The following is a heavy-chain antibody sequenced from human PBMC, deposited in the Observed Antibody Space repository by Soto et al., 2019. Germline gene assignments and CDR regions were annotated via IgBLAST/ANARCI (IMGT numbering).Heavy chain of an antibody. CDR3: ARAVRDVYNCDY. CDR1: GFTFSSYS. J-gene: IGHJ4*02. V-gene: IGHV3-21*01. CDR2: ISSSTGYI. Sequence: EVQLVESGGGLVKPGGSLRLSCATSGFTFSSYSMNWVRQAPGKGLEWVSSISSSTGYIYYADSVKGRFTISRDNANNSLYLQINSLRAEATAVYYCARAVRDVYNCDYWGQGTLVTVAS. D-gene: IGHD1-1*01.